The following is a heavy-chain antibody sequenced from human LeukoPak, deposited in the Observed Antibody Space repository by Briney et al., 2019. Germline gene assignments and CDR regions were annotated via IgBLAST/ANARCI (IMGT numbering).Heavy chain of an antibody. V-gene: IGHV1-3*01. J-gene: IGHJ3*02. CDR1: RYTFTNYA. CDR2: INAGNGNT. CDR3: ARHNDRTRGAFDI. D-gene: IGHD1-1*01. Sequence: ASVKVSCKASRYTFTNYAIHWVRQAPGQRLEWIGWINAGNGNTKYSQKFQGRVTFTRDTSASTAYMELSSLSSEDTAVYYCARHNDRTRGAFDIWGQGTMVTVSS.